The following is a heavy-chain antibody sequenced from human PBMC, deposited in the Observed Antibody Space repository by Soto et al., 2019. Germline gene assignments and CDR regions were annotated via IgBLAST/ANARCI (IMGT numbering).Heavy chain of an antibody. Sequence: SSETLSLTCTVSGGSISSPNFYWSLIRQHPGKGLEWIGHIYYSGSTYYNPSLKSRVTISVDTSKNQFSLKLSSVTAADTAVYYCARDHSSGYNAFDIWGQGTMVT. CDR1: GGSISSPNFY. CDR2: IYYSGST. D-gene: IGHD3-22*01. CDR3: ARDHSSGYNAFDI. J-gene: IGHJ3*02. V-gene: IGHV4-30-4*01.